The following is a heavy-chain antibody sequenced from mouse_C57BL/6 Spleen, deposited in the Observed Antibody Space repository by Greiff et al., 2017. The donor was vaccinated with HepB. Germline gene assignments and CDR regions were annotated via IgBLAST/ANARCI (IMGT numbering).Heavy chain of an antibody. J-gene: IGHJ4*01. CDR2: IYPGDGDT. CDR1: GYAFSSYW. D-gene: IGHD1-1*01. Sequence: QVQLKQSGAELVKPGASVKISCKASGYAFSSYWMNWVKQRPGKGLEWIGQIYPGDGDTNYNGKFKGKATLTADKSSSTAYMQLSSLTSEDSAVYFCARGKIYYYGSSYPSYAMDYWGQGTSVTVSS. CDR3: ARGKIYYYGSSYPSYAMDY. V-gene: IGHV1-80*01.